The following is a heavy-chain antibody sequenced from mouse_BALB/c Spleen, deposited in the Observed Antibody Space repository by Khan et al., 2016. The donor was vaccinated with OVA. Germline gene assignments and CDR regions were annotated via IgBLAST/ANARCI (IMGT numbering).Heavy chain of an antibody. V-gene: IGHV5-17*02. CDR3: TRDGYSDFDY. Sequence: EVELVESGGGLVQPGGSRKLSCAASGFTFSSFGMHWVRQAPEKGLEWVAFISSGSSSIYYADTVKGRFTISRDNPKNTLFLQMTSLRSEDTARYYCTRDGYSDFDYWGQGTTLTVSS. CDR2: ISSGSSSI. D-gene: IGHD2-3*01. CDR1: GFTFSSFG. J-gene: IGHJ2*01.